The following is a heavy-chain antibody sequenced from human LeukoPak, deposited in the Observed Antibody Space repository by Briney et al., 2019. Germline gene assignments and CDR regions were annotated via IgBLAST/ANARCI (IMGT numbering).Heavy chain of an antibody. Sequence: SETLSLTCTVSGGSISSYYWSWVRQPPGKGLEWIGYIYYSGSTNYNPSLKSRVTISVDTSKNQFSLKLSSVTAADTAVYYCASSGYDAATFDYWGQGTLVTVSS. V-gene: IGHV4-59*12. CDR3: ASSGYDAATFDY. CDR1: GGSISSYY. CDR2: IYYSGST. J-gene: IGHJ4*02. D-gene: IGHD3-22*01.